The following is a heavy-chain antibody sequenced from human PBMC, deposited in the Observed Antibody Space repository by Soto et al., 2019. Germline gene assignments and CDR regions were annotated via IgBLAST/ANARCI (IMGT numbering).Heavy chain of an antibody. CDR1: GFTFSDYY. V-gene: IGHV3-11*01. D-gene: IGHD5-18*01. CDR2: ITSSGSTT. CDR3: ARERYSYGPYYFDY. J-gene: IGHJ4*02. Sequence: QVQLVESGGDLVKPGGSLRLSCAASGFTFSDYYMSWIRQAPGKGLEWVSSITSSGSTTYYTDSVKRRFTISRDNAKNSLYLQMNSLRAEDTAVYYCARERYSYGPYYFDYWGQGTLVTVSS.